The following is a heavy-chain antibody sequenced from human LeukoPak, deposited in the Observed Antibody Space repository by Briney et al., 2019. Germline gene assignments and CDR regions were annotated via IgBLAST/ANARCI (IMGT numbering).Heavy chain of an antibody. V-gene: IGHV3-66*01. J-gene: IGHJ4*02. CDR3: ARIAVAGTFDY. D-gene: IGHD6-19*01. CDR1: GFTVSSNY. CDR2: IYSGGST. Sequence: GGSLRLSCAASGFTVSSNYMSWVRQAPGKGLEWVSAIYSGGSTYYADSVKGRFTISSDNSKNTLYLQMNSQRAEDTAVYYCARIAVAGTFDYWGQGTLVTVSS.